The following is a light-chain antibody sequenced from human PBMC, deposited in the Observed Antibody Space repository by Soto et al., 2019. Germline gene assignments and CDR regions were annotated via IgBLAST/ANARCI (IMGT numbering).Light chain of an antibody. CDR2: GAS. V-gene: IGKV3-20*01. Sequence: ILLTTSPCTLSLSPGDRATLSCRARQSVSNNYLAWYQHKPGHAPSLLIYGASNRATGIPDRLSGSGSGTDFTLTISRLEPEDFAVYYCQQYGTSGTFGQGTKVDIK. J-gene: IGKJ1*01. CDR3: QQYGTSGT. CDR1: QSVSNNY.